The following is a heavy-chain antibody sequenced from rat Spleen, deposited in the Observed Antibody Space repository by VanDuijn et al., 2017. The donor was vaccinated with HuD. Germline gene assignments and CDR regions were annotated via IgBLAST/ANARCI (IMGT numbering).Heavy chain of an antibody. CDR3: AVSGYGY. J-gene: IGHJ2*01. D-gene: IGHD4-3*01. V-gene: IGHV5-58*01. CDR2: INPDGGTT. Sequence: EVQLVETGGGLVQPGRSLKLSCVASGFTFSNYWMYWTRQAPGKGLEWVSSINPDGGTTYYPESVKGRFTISRDNAENTVYLQMNSLRSEDTATYYCAVSGYGYWGQGVMVTVSS. CDR1: GFTFSNYW.